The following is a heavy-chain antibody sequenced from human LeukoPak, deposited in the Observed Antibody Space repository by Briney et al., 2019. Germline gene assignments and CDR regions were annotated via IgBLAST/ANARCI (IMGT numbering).Heavy chain of an antibody. CDR2: ISAYNGNT. V-gene: IGHV1-18*01. J-gene: IGHJ3*02. CDR1: GYTFTSYG. Sequence: ASVKVSCTASGYTFTSYGISWVRQAPGQGLEWMGWISAYNGNTNYAQKLQGRVTMTTDSSTSTAYMELRSLRSDDTAAYYCARASLVVVAYEAFDIWGQGTMVTVSS. CDR3: ARASLVVVAYEAFDI. D-gene: IGHD2-21*01.